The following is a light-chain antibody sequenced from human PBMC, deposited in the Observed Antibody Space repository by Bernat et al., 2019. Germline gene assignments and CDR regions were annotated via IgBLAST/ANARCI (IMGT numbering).Light chain of an antibody. CDR1: SSDIGAYNY. CDR2: DVT. Sequence: QSALTQPASVSGSPGQSITISCTGTSSDIGAYNYVSWYQQHPGKAHKLVIFDVTRRPSGVSDRFSGSQSGNTSSLTISGLQAENEGNYYCNSYSTTSTSVVFGGGTYLTVL. V-gene: IGLV2-14*03. J-gene: IGLJ2*01. CDR3: NSYSTTSTSVV.